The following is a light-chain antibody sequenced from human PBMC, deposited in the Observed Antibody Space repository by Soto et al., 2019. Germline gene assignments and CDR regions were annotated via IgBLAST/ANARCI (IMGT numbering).Light chain of an antibody. CDR1: QSVRSSH. CDR3: QQYSSSPLT. Sequence: VLTPSPGPLCLSPGGTAAIACTARQSVRSSHLAWYQQMPGQAPRLLIYCASNRATGIPDRFSGSGSGTNFTLTISRLEPEDFAVYYCQQYSSSPLTFGGGTKVDIK. CDR2: CAS. J-gene: IGKJ4*01. V-gene: IGKV3-20*01.